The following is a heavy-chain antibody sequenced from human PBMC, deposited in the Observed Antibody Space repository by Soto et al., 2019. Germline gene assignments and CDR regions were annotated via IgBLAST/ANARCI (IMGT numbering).Heavy chain of an antibody. CDR2: ISGSGGST. Sequence: GGSLRLSCAASGFTFSSYAMSWVRQAPGKGLEWVSAISGSGGSTYYADSVKGRFTISRDNSKNTLYLQMNSLRAEDTAVYYCAKARPGIAAAGSNWFDPWGQGTLVTVSS. CDR3: AKARPGIAAAGSNWFDP. D-gene: IGHD6-13*01. CDR1: GFTFSSYA. J-gene: IGHJ5*02. V-gene: IGHV3-23*01.